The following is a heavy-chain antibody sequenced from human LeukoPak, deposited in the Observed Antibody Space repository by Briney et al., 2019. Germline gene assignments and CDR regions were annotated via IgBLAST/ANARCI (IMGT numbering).Heavy chain of an antibody. Sequence: GGSLRLSCAASGFTFSRYWMTWVRQAPGKGLEWVANIKEDGTMKYYVESVKGRFIISRDNAKNSLYLQMNSLRAEDTAVYYCAASITMFDYWGQGTLVTVSS. V-gene: IGHV3-7*02. J-gene: IGHJ4*02. CDR2: IKEDGTMK. D-gene: IGHD3-10*01. CDR3: AASITMFDY. CDR1: GFTFSRYW.